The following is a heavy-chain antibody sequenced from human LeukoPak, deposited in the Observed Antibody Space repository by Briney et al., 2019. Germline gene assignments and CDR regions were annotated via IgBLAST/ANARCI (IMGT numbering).Heavy chain of an antibody. J-gene: IGHJ4*02. V-gene: IGHV1-46*04. D-gene: IGHD3-22*01. CDR1: GYTFRNYY. CDR3: AREVDSSGYYYAFPFDY. CDR2: INPNGGST. Sequence: ASVKVSCKASGYTFRNYYMHWVRQAPGQGLEWMGIINPNGGSTTYAQKLRGRVTMTRDMSTTTFYMELSSLRSEDTAVYYCAREVDSSGYYYAFPFDYWGQGTLVTVSS.